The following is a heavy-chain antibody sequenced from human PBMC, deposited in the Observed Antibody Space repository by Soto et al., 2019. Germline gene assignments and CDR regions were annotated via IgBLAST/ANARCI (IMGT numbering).Heavy chain of an antibody. CDR1: GGTFSSYA. D-gene: IGHD2-2*01. CDR3: ARSYHTRDGYYFDY. CDR2: IIPIFGTA. Sequence: QVQLVQSGAEVKKPGSSVKVSCKASGGTFSSYAISWVRQAPGQGLEWMGGIIPIFGTANYAQKLQGRVTITADEATSTGYMELSSRRSEDTAVYYCARSYHTRDGYYFDYWGQGTLVTVSS. J-gene: IGHJ4*02. V-gene: IGHV1-69*01.